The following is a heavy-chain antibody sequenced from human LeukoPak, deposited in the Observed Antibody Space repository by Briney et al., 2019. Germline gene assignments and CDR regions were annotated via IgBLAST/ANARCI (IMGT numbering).Heavy chain of an antibody. Sequence: GASVKVSCKASGYTFTSYGISWVRQAPGQGLEWMGWISAYNGNTNYAQKLQGRVTMTTDTSTSTAYMELRSLRSDDTAVYYCAREGYSSVWLHPLDNWFDPWGQGTLVTVSS. CDR1: GYTFTSYG. J-gene: IGHJ5*02. CDR3: AREGYSSVWLHPLDNWFDP. V-gene: IGHV1-18*01. CDR2: ISAYNGNT. D-gene: IGHD6-19*01.